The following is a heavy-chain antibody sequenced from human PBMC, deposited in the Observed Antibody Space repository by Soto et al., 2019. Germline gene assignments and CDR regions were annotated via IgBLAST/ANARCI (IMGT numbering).Heavy chain of an antibody. CDR2: ISGRGDHR. D-gene: IGHD2-2*01. CDR3: ATDRALENQTPYGMDV. J-gene: IGHJ6*02. Sequence: EMQLLESGGGLGQPGGSLRLSCVASPITVYNFAAMSWVRQTPERGLEWVSTISGRGDHRYYADSVKGRFTISRDNSKNRLYLQMDGLRVDDTAVYYCATDRALENQTPYGMDVWGQGTTVTV. CDR1: PITVYNFAA. V-gene: IGHV3-23*01.